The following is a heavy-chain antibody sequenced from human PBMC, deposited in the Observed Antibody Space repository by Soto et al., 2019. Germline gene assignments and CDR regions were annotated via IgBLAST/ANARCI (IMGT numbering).Heavy chain of an antibody. Sequence: EVQLVESGGGLIQPGGSLRLSCAASGFTVSSNYMSWVRQAPGKGLEWVSVIYSGGSTYYADSVKGRFTISRDNSKNTLYLQMNSLRAEDTAVYYFARDGYCGGDCYSTYWGQGTLVTVSS. CDR2: IYSGGST. CDR3: ARDGYCGGDCYSTY. V-gene: IGHV3-53*01. CDR1: GFTVSSNY. D-gene: IGHD2-21*02. J-gene: IGHJ4*02.